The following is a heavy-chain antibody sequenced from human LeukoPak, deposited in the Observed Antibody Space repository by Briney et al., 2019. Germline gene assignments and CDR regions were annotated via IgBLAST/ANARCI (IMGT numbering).Heavy chain of an antibody. Sequence: GGSLRLSCAASGFTFSGYSMNWVRQAPGKGLEWVSYISSGSDTTYYADSVKGRFTISRDNARNSLYLQMNSLRAEDTAVYYCARDTGGIPHFDYWGQGTLVTVSS. CDR3: ARDTGGIPHFDY. CDR1: GFTFSGYS. V-gene: IGHV3-48*01. CDR2: ISSGSDTT. J-gene: IGHJ4*02. D-gene: IGHD3-10*01.